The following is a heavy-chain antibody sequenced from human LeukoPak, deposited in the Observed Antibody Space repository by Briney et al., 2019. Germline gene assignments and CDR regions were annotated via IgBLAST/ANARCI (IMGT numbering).Heavy chain of an antibody. CDR2: INPYSGGT. CDR1: GYTFTGYD. V-gene: IGHV1-2*02. J-gene: IGHJ5*01. CDR3: GRETLKRRIAVPNWCDP. D-gene: IGHD6-19*01. Sequence: GASVKVSCKASGYTFTGYDMHWVRQAPGQGLKWMGWINPYSGGTNYAQKLQGRVTIPRETSIRTAYRELSRLISDDTAVYNCGRETLKRRIAVPNWCDPWGPGTLVTVSS.